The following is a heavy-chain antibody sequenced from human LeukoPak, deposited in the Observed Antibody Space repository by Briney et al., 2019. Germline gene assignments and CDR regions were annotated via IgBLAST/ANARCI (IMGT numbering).Heavy chain of an antibody. D-gene: IGHD6-13*01. CDR3: VKGRISEDGLDF. J-gene: IGHJ4*02. CDR1: GFTFSRSA. Sequence: GGSLRLSCAASGFTFSRSAMTWVRQTPGKGLDWVSSISSSGNTYYADSVKGRFTISRDNSKNMLYLQMNSLRAVDTAVYYCVKGRISEDGLDFWGQGTLVTVSS. CDR2: ISSSGNT. V-gene: IGHV3-23*01.